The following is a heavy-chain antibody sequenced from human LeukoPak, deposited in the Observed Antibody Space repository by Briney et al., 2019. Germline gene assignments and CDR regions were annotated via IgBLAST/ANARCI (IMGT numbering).Heavy chain of an antibody. CDR3: ARVGAVGGVFRAFDL. D-gene: IGHD3-16*01. CDR2: TYSGGST. V-gene: IGHV3-66*01. J-gene: IGHJ3*01. CDR1: GFTVSSNY. Sequence: GGSQRLSCAASGFTVSSNYMSWVRQAPGKGLEWVSFTYSGGSTYFADSVKGRFTISRDNSKNTLYLQMNSLRAEDTAVYYCARVGAVGGVFRAFDLWGQGTMVTVSS.